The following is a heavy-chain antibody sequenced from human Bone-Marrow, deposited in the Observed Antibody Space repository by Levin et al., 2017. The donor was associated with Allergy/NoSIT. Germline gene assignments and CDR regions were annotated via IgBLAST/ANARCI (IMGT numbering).Heavy chain of an antibody. J-gene: IGHJ3*02. CDR3: ARGIIGDVRVSHKEAVDS. CDR2: ISSSGSDM. CDR1: GFTFSIYS. Sequence: KPGGSLRLSCTVSGFTFSIYSINWVRQAPGKGLEWVSSISSSGSDMYYVDSVRGRFIISRDNAKNSLTLQMNSLRAEDTAVYYCARGIIGDVRVSHKEAVDSWGQGTMVSVSS. D-gene: IGHD2-8*02. V-gene: IGHV3-21*01.